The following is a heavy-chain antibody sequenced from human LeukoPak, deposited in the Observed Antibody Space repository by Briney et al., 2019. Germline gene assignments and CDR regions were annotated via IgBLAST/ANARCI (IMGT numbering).Heavy chain of an antibody. CDR2: IIPILGIA. V-gene: IGHV1-69*04. CDR1: GGTFSSYA. D-gene: IGHD3-10*01. CDR3: ARDLYYYGSGSYSPTDHYYGMDV. J-gene: IGHJ6*02. Sequence: SVKVSCKASGGTFSSYAISWVRQAPGQGLEWMGRIIPILGIANYAQKFQGRVTITADKSTSTAYMELSSLRSEDTAVYYCARDLYYYGSGSYSPTDHYYGMDVWGQGTTVTVSS.